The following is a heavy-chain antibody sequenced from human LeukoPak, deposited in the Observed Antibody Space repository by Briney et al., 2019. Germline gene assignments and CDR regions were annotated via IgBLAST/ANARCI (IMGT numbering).Heavy chain of an antibody. CDR3: ARLDKAGIFDY. Sequence: SVKVSCKASGGTFGSYAISWVRQAPGQGLEWMGGIIPIFGTANYAQKFQGRVTITADESTSTAYMELGSLRSEDTAVYYCARLDKAGIFDYWGQGTLVTVSS. V-gene: IGHV1-69*13. J-gene: IGHJ4*02. CDR1: GGTFGSYA. CDR2: IIPIFGTA. D-gene: IGHD3/OR15-3a*01.